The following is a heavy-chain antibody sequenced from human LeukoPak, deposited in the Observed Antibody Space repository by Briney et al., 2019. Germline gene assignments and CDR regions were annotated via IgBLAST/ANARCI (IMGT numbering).Heavy chain of an antibody. CDR3: AKRVVPAAIAGFIDY. CDR1: GFTFSSYS. D-gene: IGHD2-2*02. CDR2: ISSSSSYI. J-gene: IGHJ4*02. V-gene: IGHV3-21*04. Sequence: PGGSLRLSCAASGFTFSSYSMNWVRQAPGKGLEWVSSISSSSSYIYYADSVKGRFTISRDNAKNSLYLQMNSLRAEDTAVYYCAKRVVPAAIAGFIDYWGQGTLVTVSS.